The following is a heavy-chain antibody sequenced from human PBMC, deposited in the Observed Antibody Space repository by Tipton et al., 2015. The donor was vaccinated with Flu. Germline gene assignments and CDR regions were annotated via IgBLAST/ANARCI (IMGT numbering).Heavy chain of an antibody. J-gene: IGHJ6*02. CDR3: ARDRRLPQGYYGMDV. V-gene: IGHV4-61*02. CDR2: IYTSGST. Sequence: GLVKPSQTLSLTCTVSGGSISSGSYYWSWIRQPAGKGLEWIGRIYTSGSTNYNPSLKSRVTISVDTSKNQFSLKLSSVTAADTAVYYCARDRRLPQGYYGMDVWGQGTTVTVSS. CDR1: GGSISSGSYY. D-gene: IGHD4-11*01.